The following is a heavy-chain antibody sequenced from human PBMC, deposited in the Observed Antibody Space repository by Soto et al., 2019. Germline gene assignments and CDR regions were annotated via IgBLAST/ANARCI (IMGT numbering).Heavy chain of an antibody. CDR2: ISGSGGST. CDR3: AKLIVVVVAATRALDY. CDR1: GFTFSSYA. J-gene: IGHJ4*02. D-gene: IGHD2-15*01. V-gene: IGHV3-23*01. Sequence: GSLRLSCAASGFTFSSYAMSWVRQAPGKGLEWVSAISGSGGSTYYADSVKGRFTISRDNSKNTLYLQMNSLRAEDTAVYYCAKLIVVVVAATRALDYWGQGTLVTVSS.